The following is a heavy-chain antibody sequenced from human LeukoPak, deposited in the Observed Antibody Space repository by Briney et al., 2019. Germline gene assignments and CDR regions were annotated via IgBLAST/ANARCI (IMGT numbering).Heavy chain of an antibody. V-gene: IGHV3-7*01. J-gene: IGHJ4*02. CDR2: IKQDGGEK. Sequence: PGGSLRLSCAVSGFSVSGYWMTWVRQAPGKGLEWVAHIKQDGGEKNYVDSVKGRFTISRDNAENSLFLQMNSLRVEDTAVYYCAREWQGGIAAAGTRIEGDYWGQGTLVAVSS. CDR1: GFSVSGYW. D-gene: IGHD6-13*01. CDR3: AREWQGGIAAAGTRIEGDY.